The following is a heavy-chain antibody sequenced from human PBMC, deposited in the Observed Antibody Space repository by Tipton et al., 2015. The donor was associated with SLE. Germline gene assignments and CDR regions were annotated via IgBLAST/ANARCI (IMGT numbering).Heavy chain of an antibody. CDR3: ARTLGAITHTVYDAFDI. D-gene: IGHD5-24*01. V-gene: IGHV4-31*03. CDR2: INYSGST. CDR1: GASVRSADYY. Sequence: TLSLTCTVSGASVRSADYYWNRVRQYPVKGLEWVWYINYSGSTVTTPPLKRRVTMSVDMSKNQFSLRLTSVTAADTAVYDCARTLGAITHTVYDAFDIWGQGKMVTVSS. J-gene: IGHJ3*02.